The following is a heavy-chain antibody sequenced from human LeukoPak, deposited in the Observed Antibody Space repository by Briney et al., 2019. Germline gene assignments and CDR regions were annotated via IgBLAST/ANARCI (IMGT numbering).Heavy chain of an antibody. CDR3: ASVPYYYDSSGYLD. V-gene: IGHV1-69*01. CDR1: GGTFSSYA. Sequence: SVKVSCKASGGTFSSYAISWVRQAPGQGLEWMGGIIPIFGTANYAQKFQGRVTITADESTSTAYMELSSLRSEDTAVYYCASVPYYYDSSGYLDWGQGTLVTVSS. D-gene: IGHD3-22*01. J-gene: IGHJ4*02. CDR2: IIPIFGTA.